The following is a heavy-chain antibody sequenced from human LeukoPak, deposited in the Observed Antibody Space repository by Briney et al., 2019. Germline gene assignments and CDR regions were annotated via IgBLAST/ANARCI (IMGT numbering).Heavy chain of an antibody. CDR2: ISSSSYI. CDR3: ARDLDDYGDYAAFDI. V-gene: IGHV3-21*01. CDR1: GFTFSSYS. Sequence: GGSLRLSCAASGFTFSSYSMNWVRQAPGKGLEWVSSISSSSYIYYADSVKGRFTISRDNAKNSLYLQMNSLRAEDTAVYYCARDLDDYGDYAAFDIWGQGTMVTVSS. D-gene: IGHD4-17*01. J-gene: IGHJ3*02.